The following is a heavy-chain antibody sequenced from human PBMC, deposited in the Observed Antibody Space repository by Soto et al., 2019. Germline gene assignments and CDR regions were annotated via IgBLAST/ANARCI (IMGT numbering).Heavy chain of an antibody. CDR1: GGSISSGGYY. CDR3: ARATPYYYGSGSLIRFDP. J-gene: IGHJ5*02. Sequence: QVQLQESGPGLVKPSQTLSLTCTVSGGSISSGGYYWSWIRQHPGKGLEWIGYIYYSGSTYYNPSLKRRVTISVHTSKHQFSLKLRSVTAADTAVYYCARATPYYYGSGSLIRFDPWGQGTLVTVSS. CDR2: IYYSGST. V-gene: IGHV4-31*03. D-gene: IGHD3-10*01.